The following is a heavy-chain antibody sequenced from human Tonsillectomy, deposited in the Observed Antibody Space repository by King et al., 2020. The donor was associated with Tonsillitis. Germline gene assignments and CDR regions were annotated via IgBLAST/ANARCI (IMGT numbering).Heavy chain of an antibody. CDR1: GFTFSSYS. Sequence: VQLVESGGGLVQPGGSLRLSCAASGFTFSSYSMNWVRQAPGKGLEWVSYISSSSSTIYYADSVKGRFTISSNNAKNSLYLQMNSLRDEDTAVYYCATGDYGDSPPPGWFDPWGQGTLVTVSS. CDR3: ATGDYGDSPPPGWFDP. J-gene: IGHJ5*02. V-gene: IGHV3-48*02. CDR2: ISSSSSTI. D-gene: IGHD4-17*01.